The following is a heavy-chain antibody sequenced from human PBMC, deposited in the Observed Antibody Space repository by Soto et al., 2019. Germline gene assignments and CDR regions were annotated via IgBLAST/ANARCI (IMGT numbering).Heavy chain of an antibody. J-gene: IGHJ4*02. CDR3: AKDGYSYRYPSYFDY. Sequence: EVQLLDSGGGLVQPGGSLRLSCAASGFTFSSYAMSWVRQAPGKRLEWVSGISGSGGGTYYADSVKGRLTISRDNSKNTLYLQMNSLRAEDTAVYYCAKDGYSYRYPSYFDYWGQGTLVTVSS. CDR1: GFTFSSYA. CDR2: ISGSGGGT. V-gene: IGHV3-23*01. D-gene: IGHD5-18*01.